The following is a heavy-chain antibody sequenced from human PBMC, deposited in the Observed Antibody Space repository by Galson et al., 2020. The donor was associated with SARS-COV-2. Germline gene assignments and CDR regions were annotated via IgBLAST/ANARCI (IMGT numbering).Heavy chain of an antibody. V-gene: IGHV4-34*01. CDR3: AKRKELVGFWQLLRSNYNYGMDV. Sequence: SETLSLTCAVYGGSFSGYYWTWIRQPPGKGLEWIGEINHSGSSNYNPSLKSRVTMSVDTSKNQFSLKLSSVTAAYTGVYYCAKRKELVGFWQLLRSNYNYGMDVWGQGTTVTVS. J-gene: IGHJ6*02. CDR2: INHSGSS. D-gene: IGHD3-10*01. CDR1: GGSFSGYY.